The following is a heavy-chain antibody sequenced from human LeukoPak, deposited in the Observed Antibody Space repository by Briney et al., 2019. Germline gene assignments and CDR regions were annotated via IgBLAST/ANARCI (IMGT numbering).Heavy chain of an antibody. CDR2: ISGSGGSR. V-gene: IGHV3-23*01. CDR3: AKLAIAARRPFDY. J-gene: IGHJ4*02. D-gene: IGHD6-6*01. Sequence: GGSLRLSCAASGFAFSSYAMSWVPHAPGKGLEWVSAISGSGGSRTYADSVKGRFTISKDKSNNTLYLQMTSLRAENTAVYYCAKLAIAARRPFDYWGQGTLVTVSS. CDR1: GFAFSSYA.